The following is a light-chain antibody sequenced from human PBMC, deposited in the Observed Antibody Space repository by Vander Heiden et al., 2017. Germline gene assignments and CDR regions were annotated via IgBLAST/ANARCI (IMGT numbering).Light chain of an antibody. CDR3: MQGTHWPRT. CDR1: QSLVHSDGNTY. CDR2: KVS. J-gene: IGKJ1*01. V-gene: IGKV2-30*02. Sequence: DVVMTQSPLSLPVTLGQPASISCRSSQSLVHSDGNTYLNWLQQRPGQSPRRLIYKVSNRDSGVPDRFSGSGSGTDFILKISRVEDEDVGVYYCMQGTHWPRTFGQGTKVEIK.